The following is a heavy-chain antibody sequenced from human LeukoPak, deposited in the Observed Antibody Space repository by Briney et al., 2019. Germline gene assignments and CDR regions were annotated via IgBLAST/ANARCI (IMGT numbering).Heavy chain of an antibody. V-gene: IGHV4-59*01. CDR3: ARNFCTGGSCYINDD. D-gene: IGHD2-15*01. CDR2: IHYTGSI. CDR1: GGSISGYF. J-gene: IGHJ4*02. Sequence: SETLSLNCSVSGGSISGYFWTWIRQSPGKGLEWIGFIHYTGSINYNPSLKSRVTMSVDTSKNQVSLKLTSVTAADSAVYYCARNFCTGGSCYINDDWGQGTLVTVSS.